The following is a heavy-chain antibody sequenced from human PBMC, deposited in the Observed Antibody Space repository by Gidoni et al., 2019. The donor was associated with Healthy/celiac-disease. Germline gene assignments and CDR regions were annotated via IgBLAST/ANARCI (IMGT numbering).Heavy chain of an antibody. CDR2: IYPGDSDT. CDR1: GYSFTSYW. D-gene: IGHD1-7*01. Sequence: EVQLVQSGAEVKKPGESLKISCKGSGYSFTSYWIGWVRQMPGKGLEWMGIIYPGDSDTRYSPSFQGQVTISADKSISTAYLQWSSLKASDTAMYYCARNLPATYNWNLYGMDVWGQGTTVTVSS. CDR3: ARNLPATYNWNLYGMDV. J-gene: IGHJ6*02. V-gene: IGHV5-51*03.